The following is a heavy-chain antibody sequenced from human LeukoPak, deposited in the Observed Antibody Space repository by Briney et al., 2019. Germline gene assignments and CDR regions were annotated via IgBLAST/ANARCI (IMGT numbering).Heavy chain of an antibody. V-gene: IGHV3-30*18. CDR3: TKVRVGTAQFDY. CDR1: GFTFSNYG. D-gene: IGHD2-15*01. Sequence: GGSLRLSCAASGFTFSNYGMHWVRQAPGKGLEWVVVISHDGSNNNYADSVKGRFTISRGNSKNTLYLQMNSLRPEDTAVYYCTKVRVGTAQFDYWGQGTLVTVSS. CDR2: ISHDGSNN. J-gene: IGHJ4*02.